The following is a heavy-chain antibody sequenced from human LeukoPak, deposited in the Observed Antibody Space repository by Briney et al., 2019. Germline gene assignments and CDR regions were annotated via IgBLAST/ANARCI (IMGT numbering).Heavy chain of an antibody. CDR1: GGSISSYY. J-gene: IGHJ4*02. V-gene: IGHV4-59*01. CDR3: ARARIAALGYFDY. D-gene: IGHD6-6*01. CDR2: IYYSGST. Sequence: PSETLSLTCTVSGGSISSYYWSWIRQPPGKGLEWIGYIYYSGSTNYNPSLKSRVTISVDTSKNQFSLKLSSVTAADTAVYYCARARIAALGYFDYWGQGTLVTVSS.